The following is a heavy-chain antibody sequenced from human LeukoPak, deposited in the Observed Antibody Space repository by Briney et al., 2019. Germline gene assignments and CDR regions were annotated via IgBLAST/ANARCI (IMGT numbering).Heavy chain of an antibody. CDR1: GYTFTSYG. V-gene: IGHV1-18*01. J-gene: IGHJ4*02. CDR2: ISAYNGNT. D-gene: IGHD3-16*01. Sequence: GASVKVSRKASGYTFTSYGISWVRQAPGQGLEWMGWISAYNGNTNYAQKLQGRVTMTTDTSTSTAYMELRSLRSDDTAVYYCARAQGGRRLQALLDYWGQGTLVTVSS. CDR3: ARAQGGRRLQALLDY.